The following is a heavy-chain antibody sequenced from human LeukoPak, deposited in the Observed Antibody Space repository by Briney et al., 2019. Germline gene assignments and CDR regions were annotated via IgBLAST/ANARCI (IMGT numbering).Heavy chain of an antibody. D-gene: IGHD3-10*01. Sequence: GGSLRLSCAASGFTFSSYWMSWVRQAPGKGLEWVSVIYSGGSTYYADSVKGRFTISRDNSKNTLYLQMNSLRAEDTAVYYCARSNYYGSGSYYIYYFDYWGQGTLVTVSS. J-gene: IGHJ4*02. CDR1: GFTFSSYW. CDR2: IYSGGST. CDR3: ARSNYYGSGSYYIYYFDY. V-gene: IGHV3-53*01.